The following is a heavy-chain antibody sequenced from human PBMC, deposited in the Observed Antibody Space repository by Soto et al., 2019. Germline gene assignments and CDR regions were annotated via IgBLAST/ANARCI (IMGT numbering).Heavy chain of an antibody. CDR3: VTDGPLEYCSSTSCYRWFDP. V-gene: IGHV1-24*01. Sequence: ASVKVSCKVSGYTLTELSMHWVRQAPGKGLEWMGGFDPEDGETIYAQKFQGRVTMTEDTSTDTAYMELSSLRSEDTAVYYCVTDGPLEYCSSTSCYRWFDPWGQGTLVTVSS. CDR1: GYTLTELS. D-gene: IGHD2-2*01. CDR2: FDPEDGET. J-gene: IGHJ5*02.